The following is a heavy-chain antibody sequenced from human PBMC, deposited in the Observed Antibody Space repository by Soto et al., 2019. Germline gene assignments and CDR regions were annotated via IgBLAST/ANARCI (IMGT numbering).Heavy chain of an antibody. CDR1: GFTFTTFD. Sequence: EVQLLESGGGLVQPGASLRLSCAASGFTFTTFDMSWARQAPGKWLEWVSVVRGRDGSTSYADSLKGRFTSSKDSSKDTLYLQINSLRAEDTALYYCAKGAWLDYWGQGTLVTVSS. CDR3: AKGAWLDY. J-gene: IGHJ4*02. D-gene: IGHD5-12*01. CDR2: VRGRDGST. V-gene: IGHV3-23*01.